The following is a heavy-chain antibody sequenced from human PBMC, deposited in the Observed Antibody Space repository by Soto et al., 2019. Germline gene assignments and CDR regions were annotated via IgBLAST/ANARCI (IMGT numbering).Heavy chain of an antibody. V-gene: IGHV4-59*01. J-gene: IGHJ4*02. CDR1: GGTISSYY. CDR3: ARFLNPTPKIFSMTTGYYFDY. Sequence: PSETLSLTCTVSGGTISSYYWSWIRQPPGKGLEWIGYIYYSGSTNYNPSLKSRVTISVDTSKNQFSLKLSSVTAADTAVYYCARFLNPTPKIFSMTTGYYFDYWGQGTLVTVSS. CDR2: IYYSGST. D-gene: IGHD4-17*01.